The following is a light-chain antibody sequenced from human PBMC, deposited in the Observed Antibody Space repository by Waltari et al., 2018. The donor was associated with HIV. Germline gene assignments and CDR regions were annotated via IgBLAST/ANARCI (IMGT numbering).Light chain of an antibody. CDR2: GAS. V-gene: IGKV3-15*01. CDR1: QSVSRN. CDR3: QQYNNWPPLT. Sequence: EIVMTQSPATLSLSPGERATLSCRASQSVSRNLAWYQQKPDQPPRLLIYGASTRATGVPAGFSGSGSGTEFILTISSLQSEDFAVYYCQQYNNWPPLTFGGGTKVEIK. J-gene: IGKJ4*01.